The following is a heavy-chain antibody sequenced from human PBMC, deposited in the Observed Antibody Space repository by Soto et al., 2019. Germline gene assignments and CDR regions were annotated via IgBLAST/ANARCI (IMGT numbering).Heavy chain of an antibody. D-gene: IGHD6-13*01. CDR1: GGSISSGGYY. CDR2: IYYSGST. J-gene: IGHJ4*02. Sequence: QVQLQESGPGLVKPSQTLSLTCTVSGGSISSGGYYWNWIRQHPGKGLEWIGYIYYSGSTYYNPSIRSRVTISADTSENQFSLKLSSVTAADTAVYFWARGYRQSGYSSSWVFDYWGQGTLVNVSS. V-gene: IGHV4-31*03. CDR3: ARGYRQSGYSSSWVFDY.